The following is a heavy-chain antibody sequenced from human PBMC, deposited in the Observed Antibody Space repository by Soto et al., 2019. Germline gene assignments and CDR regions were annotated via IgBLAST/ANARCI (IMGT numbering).Heavy chain of an antibody. CDR1: GGSVSSDGYY. CDR2: IFYSWST. J-gene: IGHJ4*02. D-gene: IGHD6-13*01. V-gene: IGHV4-61*08. CDR3: ESLYNSSWSNFDY. Sequence: PSETLALTCTVSGGSVSSDGYYWTWIRQPPGKGLEWIGYIFYSWSTNYNPSLKSRVTISVDTSKSQFSLNLRPVTAADTAVYSCESLYNSSWSNFDYSGQGMPLTVSS.